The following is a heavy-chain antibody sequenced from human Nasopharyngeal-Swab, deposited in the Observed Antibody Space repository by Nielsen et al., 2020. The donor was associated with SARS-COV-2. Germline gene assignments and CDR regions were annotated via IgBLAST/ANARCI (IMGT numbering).Heavy chain of an antibody. D-gene: IGHD2-2*01. CDR1: GLTFISSW. V-gene: IGHV3-74*01. CDR3: ARGGGQYHDY. CDR2: INSDGSTT. Sequence: GESLKLSCAASGLTFISSWMHWVRQAPGKGLVWVSRINSDGSTTGYADSVKGRFTISRDNAKNTLYLQMNNLKAEDTAVYFCARGGGQYHDYWGQGTLVTVSS. J-gene: IGHJ4*02.